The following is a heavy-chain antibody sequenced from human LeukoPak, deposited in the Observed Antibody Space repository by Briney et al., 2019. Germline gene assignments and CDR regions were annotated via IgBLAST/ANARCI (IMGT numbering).Heavy chain of an antibody. J-gene: IGHJ4*02. CDR3: AREAYYGSGRLDY. CDR2: IYPGDSDT. CDR1: GYSFTSYW. Sequence: GESLKISCKGSGYSFTSYWIGWVRQMPGKGLEWMGIIYPGDSDTRYSPSFQGQVTISADKSISTAYLQWNSLRAEDTAVYYCAREAYYGSGRLDYWGQGTLVTVSS. D-gene: IGHD3-10*01. V-gene: IGHV5-51*01.